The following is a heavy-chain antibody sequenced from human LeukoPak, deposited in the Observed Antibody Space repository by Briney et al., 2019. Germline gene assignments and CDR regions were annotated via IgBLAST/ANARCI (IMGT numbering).Heavy chain of an antibody. D-gene: IGHD1-26*01. CDR3: ARHGGSYSFDY. J-gene: IGHJ4*02. Sequence: SPSETLSLTCTVSGGSISDYYWSWIRQSPGKGLEWIGYIYYSGSTHYNPSLKSRVTISVDTSKKHFSLKLSSVTATDTAVYYCARHGGSYSFDYWGQGTLVTVSS. V-gene: IGHV4-59*08. CDR1: GGSISDYY. CDR2: IYYSGST.